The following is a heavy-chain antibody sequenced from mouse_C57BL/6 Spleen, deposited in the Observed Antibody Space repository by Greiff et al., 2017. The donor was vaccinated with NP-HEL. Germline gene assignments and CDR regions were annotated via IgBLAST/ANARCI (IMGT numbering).Heavy chain of an antibody. CDR2: INPSTGGT. CDR1: GYSFTGYY. CDR3: ARIPHYYGSSYGYFDV. Sequence: VQLQQSGPELVKPGASVKISCKASGYSFTGYYMNWVKQSPEKSLEWIGEINPSTGGTTYNQKFKAKATLTVDKSSSTAYMQLKSLTSEDSAVYYCARIPHYYGSSYGYFDVWGTGTTVTVSS. J-gene: IGHJ1*03. D-gene: IGHD1-1*01. V-gene: IGHV1-42*01.